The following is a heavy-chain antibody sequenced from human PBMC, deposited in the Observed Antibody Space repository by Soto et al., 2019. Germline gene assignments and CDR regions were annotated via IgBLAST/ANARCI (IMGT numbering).Heavy chain of an antibody. Sequence: PSETLSLTCAVSGGSVSSTNWWSWVRQSPGKGLEWIGDIYHIGSTNYNPPLRGRVTISVDKSNNQFSLTLKYVTAADTAVYYCATAQAALQQFLGLWGQGTLVTVSS. CDR3: ATAQAALQQFLGL. V-gene: IGHV4-4*02. J-gene: IGHJ4*02. CDR2: IYHIGST. D-gene: IGHD4-4*01. CDR1: GGSVSSTNW.